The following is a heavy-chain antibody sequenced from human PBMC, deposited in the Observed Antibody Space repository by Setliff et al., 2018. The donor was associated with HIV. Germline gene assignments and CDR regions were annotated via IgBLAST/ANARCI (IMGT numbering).Heavy chain of an antibody. CDR2: IYYSGST. J-gene: IGHJ4*02. Sequence: SETLSLTCTVSGGSISSYYWSWIRQPPGKGLEWIGYIYYSGSTYYNPSLKSRVTISVDTSKNQFSLKLSSVTAADTAVYYCARVRYSSSWYLDYWGQGTLVTVSS. V-gene: IGHV4-59*06. CDR1: GGSISSYY. D-gene: IGHD6-13*01. CDR3: ARVRYSSSWYLDY.